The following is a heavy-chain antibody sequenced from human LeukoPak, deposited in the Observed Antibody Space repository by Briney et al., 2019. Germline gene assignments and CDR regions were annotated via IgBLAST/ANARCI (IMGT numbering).Heavy chain of an antibody. Sequence: GGSLRLSCAASGFSFDTYAMHWVRQAPGQGLEWVALIWHDGSHKFYSNSVRGQFTISRDNSKNTVYLQMNNLRPDDTAVYYCAREIFGSRSYPYFWGQGTLVTVSS. CDR1: GFSFDTYA. J-gene: IGHJ4*02. V-gene: IGHV3-33*01. D-gene: IGHD3-10*01. CDR3: AREIFGSRSYPYF. CDR2: IWHDGSHK.